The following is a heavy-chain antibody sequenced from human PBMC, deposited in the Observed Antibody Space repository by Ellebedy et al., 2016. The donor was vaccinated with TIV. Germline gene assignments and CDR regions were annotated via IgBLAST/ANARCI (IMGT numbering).Heavy chain of an antibody. J-gene: IGHJ2*01. CDR2: IWSGRSIE. CDR1: GFIVNNYG. D-gene: IGHD3-22*01. V-gene: IGHV3-33*01. CDR3: TRDADSSGYYWYFDL. Sequence: GESLKISCAASGFIVNNYGIHWVRQAPGKGLEWVADIWSGRSIEYYADSVKGRFTISRDISKNTVYLQMNSLRAEDTAVYHCTRDADSSGYYWYFDLWGRGTLVTVSS.